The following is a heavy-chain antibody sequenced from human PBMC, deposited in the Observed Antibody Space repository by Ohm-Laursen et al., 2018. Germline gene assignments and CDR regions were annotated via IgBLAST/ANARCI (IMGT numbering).Heavy chain of an antibody. V-gene: IGHV3-21*01. CDR1: GFTFNSYS. Sequence: SLRLSCAASGFTFNSYSINWVRQAPGKGLEWVSSISSTSTYIYYADSVKGRFTISRDNAKNSLYLQMNSLRVEDTALYFCARDAWTDPESGITYFDYWGQGTLVTVSS. CDR2: ISSTSTYI. D-gene: IGHD1-14*01. J-gene: IGHJ4*02. CDR3: ARDAWTDPESGITYFDY.